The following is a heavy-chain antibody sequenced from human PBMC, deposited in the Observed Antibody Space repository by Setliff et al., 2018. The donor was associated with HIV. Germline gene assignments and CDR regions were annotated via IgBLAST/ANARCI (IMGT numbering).Heavy chain of an antibody. J-gene: IGHJ3*02. CDR1: GYTFTGYY. CDR2: IIPNSGGT. Sequence: ASVKVSCKASGYTFTGYYVHWVRQAPGQGLEWMGRIIPNSGGTNYAQKLQGRVTMTRDTSISTAYMELTRLRSDDTAVYYCATKLYCTNGVCLDAFDIWGQGTMVTVSS. V-gene: IGHV1-2*06. CDR3: ATKLYCTNGVCLDAFDI. D-gene: IGHD2-8*01.